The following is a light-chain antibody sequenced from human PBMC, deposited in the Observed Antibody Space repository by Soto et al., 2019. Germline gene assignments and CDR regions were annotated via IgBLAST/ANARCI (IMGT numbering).Light chain of an antibody. CDR2: GAS. CDR3: QQYGSSPRT. J-gene: IGKJ1*01. Sequence: EVVMTQSPATLSVSPGERATLSCRASQSVSSNLAWYQQKPGQAPRLLIYGASTRATGIPARFSGSGSGTEFTLTISSLQSGDFVVYYCQQYGSSPRTFGQGTMVDI. V-gene: IGKV3-15*01. CDR1: QSVSSN.